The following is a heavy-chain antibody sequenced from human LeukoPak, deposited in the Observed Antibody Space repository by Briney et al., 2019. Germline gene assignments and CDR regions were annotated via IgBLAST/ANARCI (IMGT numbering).Heavy chain of an antibody. CDR3: ARIEEVEMATVYFDY. J-gene: IGHJ4*02. CDR2: IYYSGST. V-gene: IGHV4-39*01. CDR1: GGSISSSSYY. D-gene: IGHD5-24*01. Sequence: TSETLSLTCTVSGGSISSSSYYRGWIRQPPGKGLEWIGSIYYSGSTYYNPSLKSRVTISVDTSKNQFSLKLSSVTAADTAVYYCARIEEVEMATVYFDYWGQGTLVTVSS.